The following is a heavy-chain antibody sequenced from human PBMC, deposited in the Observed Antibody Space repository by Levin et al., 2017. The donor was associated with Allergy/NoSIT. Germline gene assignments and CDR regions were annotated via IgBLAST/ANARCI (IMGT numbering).Heavy chain of an antibody. Sequence: SETLSLTCTVSGGSISSYYWSWIRQPAGKGLEWIGRIYTSGSTNYNPSLKSRVTMSVDTSKNQFSLKLSSVTAADTAVYYCARELYSYGPNWFDPWGQGTLVTVSS. CDR1: GGSISSYY. J-gene: IGHJ5*02. V-gene: IGHV4-4*07. D-gene: IGHD5-18*01. CDR2: IYTSGST. CDR3: ARELYSYGPNWFDP.